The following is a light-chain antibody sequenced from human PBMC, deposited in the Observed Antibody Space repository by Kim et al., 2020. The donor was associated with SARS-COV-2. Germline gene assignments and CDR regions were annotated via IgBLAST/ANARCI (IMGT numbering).Light chain of an antibody. Sequence: VSVDRGQTARITCGVKNIGSRNGKWYRKKPGQAPVLVIYRDFNRPSGTPERFSGSNSGNTATLTINRAQAGDEADYYCQVWDSRVFGGGTKLTVL. CDR2: RDF. V-gene: IGLV3-9*01. CDR1: NIGSRN. J-gene: IGLJ2*01. CDR3: QVWDSRV.